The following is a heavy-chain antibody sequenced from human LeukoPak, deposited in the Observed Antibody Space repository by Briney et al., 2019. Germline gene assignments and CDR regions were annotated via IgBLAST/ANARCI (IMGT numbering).Heavy chain of an antibody. CDR1: GDSVSSGY. CDR3: AGRGHRYSRD. Sequence: SETLSLTCNVSGDSVSSGYWSWTRQSPGKGLEWIGFIQDSGITDYNPSLKSRLYMSVDISKNQFSLNLRSVTAADTAVYYCAGRGHRYSRDWGQGILVTISS. D-gene: IGHD2-15*01. V-gene: IGHV4-4*09. CDR2: IQDSGIT. J-gene: IGHJ1*01.